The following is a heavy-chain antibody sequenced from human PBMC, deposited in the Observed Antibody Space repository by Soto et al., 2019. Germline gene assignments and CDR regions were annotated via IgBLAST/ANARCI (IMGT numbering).Heavy chain of an antibody. CDR3: ARARSYDFWSGYYIDY. Sequence: GGSLRLSCAASGFTFSSYSMNWVRQAPGKGLEWVSSISSSSSYIYYADSVKGRFTISRDNAKNSLYLQMNSLRAEDTAVYYCARARSYDFWSGYYIDYWGQGTLVTVSS. CDR1: GFTFSSYS. V-gene: IGHV3-21*01. D-gene: IGHD3-3*01. J-gene: IGHJ4*02. CDR2: ISSSSSYI.